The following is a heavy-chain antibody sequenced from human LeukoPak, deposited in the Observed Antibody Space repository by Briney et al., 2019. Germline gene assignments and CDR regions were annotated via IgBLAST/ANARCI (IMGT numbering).Heavy chain of an antibody. CDR1: GFTFSTYA. D-gene: IGHD2-15*01. J-gene: IGHJ4*02. Sequence: GGSLRLSCAASGFTFSTYAMTWVRQAPGRGLEWVSTIRGSGGSTYYADSVKGRFTISRDISKNTLYLQMNNLRAEDTAVYYCARYCSGGNCYSGLVYWGQGTLVAASS. CDR2: IRGSGGST. V-gene: IGHV3-23*01. CDR3: ARYCSGGNCYSGLVY.